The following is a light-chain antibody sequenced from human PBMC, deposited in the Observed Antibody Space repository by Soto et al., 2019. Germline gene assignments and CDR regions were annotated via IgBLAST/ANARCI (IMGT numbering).Light chain of an antibody. CDR2: GND. Sequence: SALTQPPSVSAAPGQRVAISCSGSSSNIGNNFVSWYQQFPGTAPKVLIYGNDKRPSGISDRSSASTSATSATLVITGLLTGDEADYYCGAWDSSLSAQYVFGTGTKVTVL. CDR3: GAWDSSLSAQYV. CDR1: SSNIGNNF. J-gene: IGLJ1*01. V-gene: IGLV1-51*01.